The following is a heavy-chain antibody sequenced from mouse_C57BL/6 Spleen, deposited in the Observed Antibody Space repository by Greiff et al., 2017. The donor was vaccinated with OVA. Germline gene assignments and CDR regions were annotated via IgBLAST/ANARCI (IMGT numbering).Heavy chain of an antibody. CDR2: IDPSDSYT. Sequence: QVQLQQPGAELVMPGASVKLSCKASGYTFTSYWMHWVKQRPGQGLEWIGEIDPSDSYTNYNQKFKGKSTLTVDKSSSTAYMQLSSLTSEDSAVYYCARLRDGSSQSRTGDFDVWGTGTTVTVSS. V-gene: IGHV1-69*01. CDR3: ARLRDGSSQSRTGDFDV. J-gene: IGHJ1*03. D-gene: IGHD1-1*01. CDR1: GYTFTSYW.